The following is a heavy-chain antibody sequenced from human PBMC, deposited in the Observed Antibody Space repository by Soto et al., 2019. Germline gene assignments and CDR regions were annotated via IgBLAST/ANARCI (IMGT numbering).Heavy chain of an antibody. Sequence: AGGSLRLSCAASGFTFSSYSMNWVRQAPGKGPEWVSSISSSSSYIYYADSVKGRFTISRDNAKNSLYLQMNSLRAEDTAVYYCARGAFGVPAAMHYYYYYGMDVWGQGTTVTVSS. CDR1: GFTFSSYS. CDR3: ARGAFGVPAAMHYYYYYGMDV. V-gene: IGHV3-21*01. D-gene: IGHD2-2*01. CDR2: ISSSSSYI. J-gene: IGHJ6*02.